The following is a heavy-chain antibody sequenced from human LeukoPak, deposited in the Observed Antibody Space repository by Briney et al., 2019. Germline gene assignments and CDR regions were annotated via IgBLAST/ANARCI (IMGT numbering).Heavy chain of an antibody. CDR2: INHSGST. Sequence: SETLSLTCDVYGGSFSGYYWSWIRQPPGKGLEWIGEINHSGSTNYNPSLKSRVTISVDTSKNQFSLKLSSVTAADTAVYYCARLRLAGTYYYYGMDVWGQGTTVTVSS. D-gene: IGHD6-19*01. J-gene: IGHJ6*02. CDR1: GGSFSGYY. CDR3: ARLRLAGTYYYYGMDV. V-gene: IGHV4-34*01.